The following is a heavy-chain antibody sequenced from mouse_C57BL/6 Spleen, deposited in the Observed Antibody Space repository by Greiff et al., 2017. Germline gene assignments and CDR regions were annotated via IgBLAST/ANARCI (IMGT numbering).Heavy chain of an antibody. CDR3: ARGGGAYYGSSPFAY. CDR2: IDPSDSYT. D-gene: IGHD1-1*01. Sequence: QVQLQQPGAELVMPGASVKLSCKASGYTFTSYWMHWVKQRPGQGLEWIGEIDPSDSYTNYNQKFKGKSTLTVDKSSSTAYMQLSSLTSEDSAVYYCARGGGAYYGSSPFAYWGQGTLVTVSA. J-gene: IGHJ3*01. V-gene: IGHV1-69*01. CDR1: GYTFTSYW.